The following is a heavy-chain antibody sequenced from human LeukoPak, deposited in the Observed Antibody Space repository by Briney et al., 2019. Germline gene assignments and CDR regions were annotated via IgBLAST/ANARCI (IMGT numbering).Heavy chain of an antibody. CDR1: GFTFSSYW. Sequence: PGGSLRLSCAASGFTFSSYWMHWVRQAPGKGLVWVSRMNSDGGSTSYADSVKGRFTISRDNAKNTLYLQMNSLRAEDTAAYYCARGGAADYWGQGTLVTVSS. J-gene: IGHJ4*02. V-gene: IGHV3-74*01. CDR3: ARGGAADY. CDR2: MNSDGGST. D-gene: IGHD1-26*01.